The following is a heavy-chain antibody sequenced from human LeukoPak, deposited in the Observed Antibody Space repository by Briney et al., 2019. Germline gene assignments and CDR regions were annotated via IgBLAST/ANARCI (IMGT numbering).Heavy chain of an antibody. V-gene: IGHV3-33*08. CDR1: GFTFSSYA. Sequence: GGSLRLSCAASGFTFSSYAMHWVRQAPGKGLEWVAVIWYDGSNKYYADSVKGRFTISRDNSKNTLYLQMNSLRAEDTAVYYCARDRSYCSGGSCFLGAFDIWGQGTMVTVSS. CDR3: ARDRSYCSGGSCFLGAFDI. D-gene: IGHD2-15*01. J-gene: IGHJ3*02. CDR2: IWYDGSNK.